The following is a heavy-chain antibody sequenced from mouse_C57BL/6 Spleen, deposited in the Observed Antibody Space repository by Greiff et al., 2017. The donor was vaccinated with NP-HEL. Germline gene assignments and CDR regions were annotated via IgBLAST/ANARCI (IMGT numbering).Heavy chain of an antibody. CDR2: IDPSDSYT. CDR1: GYTFTSYW. CDR3: ARLYGNYFDY. Sequence: VQLQQPGAELVKPGASVKLSCKASGYTFTSYWMQWVKQRPGQGLEWIGEIDPSDSYTNYNQKFKGKATLTVDTSSSTAYMQLSSLTSEDSAVYYCARLYGNYFDYWGQGTTLTVSS. J-gene: IGHJ2*01. D-gene: IGHD2-1*01. V-gene: IGHV1-50*01.